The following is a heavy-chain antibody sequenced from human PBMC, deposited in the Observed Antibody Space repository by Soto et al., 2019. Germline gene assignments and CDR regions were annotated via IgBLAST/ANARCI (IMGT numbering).Heavy chain of an antibody. D-gene: IGHD2-2*01. Sequence: GGSLRLSCAASGFTFSNYGMHWVRQAPGKGLEWVAVISYDGSDKYYADSVKGRFSISRDNSKNTLYLQMNSLRAEDTAVYYCAKVTGYCSSSSCRRDYYYYYGMDVWGQGTTVTVSS. CDR1: GFTFSNYG. V-gene: IGHV3-30*18. CDR3: AKVTGYCSSSSCRRDYYYYYGMDV. J-gene: IGHJ6*02. CDR2: ISYDGSDK.